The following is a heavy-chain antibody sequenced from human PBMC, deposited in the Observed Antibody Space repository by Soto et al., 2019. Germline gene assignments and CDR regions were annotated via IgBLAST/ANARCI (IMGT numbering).Heavy chain of an antibody. CDR1: GFTFSSYA. D-gene: IGHD3-9*01. Sequence: GGSLRLSCAASGFTFSSYAMHWVRQAPGKGLEWVANIKEDGSEKYYVDSVKGRFTISRDNAKNSLYLQMNSLRAEDTAVYYCARDWAPYYDIMTGYYPTFDYWGQGTLVTVSS. CDR2: IKEDGSEK. J-gene: IGHJ4*02. V-gene: IGHV3-7*01. CDR3: ARDWAPYYDIMTGYYPTFDY.